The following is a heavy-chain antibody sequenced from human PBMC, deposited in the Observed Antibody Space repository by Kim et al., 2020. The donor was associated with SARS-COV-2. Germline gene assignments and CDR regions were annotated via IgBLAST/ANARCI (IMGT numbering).Heavy chain of an antibody. CDR3: AKGNERIWQQPDDY. J-gene: IGHJ4*02. Sequence: GGSLRLSCAASGFTFSSYAMNWVRQAPGKGLEWVSSISGNGDYTYYASSVKGRFTISRDNSKDTLYLQMNSLRAEDTAVYFCAKGNERIWQQPDDYWGQGTLVTVSS. CDR1: GFTFSSYA. V-gene: IGHV3-23*01. D-gene: IGHD6-13*01. CDR2: ISGNGDYT.